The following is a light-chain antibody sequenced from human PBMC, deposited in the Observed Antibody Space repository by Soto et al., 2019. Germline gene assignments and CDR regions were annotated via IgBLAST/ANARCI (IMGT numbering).Light chain of an antibody. CDR1: QSISSTY. CDR2: DAS. J-gene: IGKJ1*01. Sequence: EIVLTQSPGTLSLSSGGGATLSFRASQSISSTYLTWYHQRPGQAPRLLIYDASRRATGIPDRFSGSGSGTDFSLTISRLEPEDFAVYYCQHYDSARWTFGLGTKVDNK. CDR3: QHYDSARWT. V-gene: IGKV3-20*01.